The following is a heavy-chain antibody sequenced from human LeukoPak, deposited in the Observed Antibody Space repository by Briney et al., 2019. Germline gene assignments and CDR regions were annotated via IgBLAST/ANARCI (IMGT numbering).Heavy chain of an antibody. Sequence: PGGSLRLSCAASGFTVSSNYMSWVRQAPGKGLEWVSVIYSGGSTYYADSVKGRFTISRDNSKNTLYLQMNSLRAEDTAVYYCAXXXXGGDCYSKNAFDIWGQGTMVTVSS. D-gene: IGHD2-21*02. J-gene: IGHJ3*02. CDR1: GFTVSSNY. CDR3: AXXXXGGDCYSKNAFDI. V-gene: IGHV3-66*01. CDR2: IYSGGST.